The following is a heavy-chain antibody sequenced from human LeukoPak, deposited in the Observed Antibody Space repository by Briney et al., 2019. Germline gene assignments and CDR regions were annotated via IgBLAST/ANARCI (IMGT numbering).Heavy chain of an antibody. CDR3: ARRDDSRDDAFDI. Sequence: SETLSLTCTVSGGSISSYYWSWIRQPPGKGLEWIGYIYYSGSTNYNPSLKSRVTISVDTSKNQFSLKLSSVTAADTAVYYCARRDDSRDDAFDIWGQGTMVTVSS. CDR2: IYYSGST. D-gene: IGHD3-22*01. J-gene: IGHJ3*02. V-gene: IGHV4-59*08. CDR1: GGSISSYY.